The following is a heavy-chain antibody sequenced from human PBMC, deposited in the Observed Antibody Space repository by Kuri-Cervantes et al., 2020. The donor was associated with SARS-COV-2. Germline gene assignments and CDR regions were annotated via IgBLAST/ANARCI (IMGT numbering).Heavy chain of an antibody. CDR1: GGSISSHY. D-gene: IGHD3-3*01. CDR2: IYHTGHT. CDR3: AHLITVFGVVDPPGDYWFDP. J-gene: IGHJ5*02. V-gene: IGHV4-59*04. Sequence: SETLSLTCTVSGGSISSHYWGWVRQPPGKGLEWIGSIYHTGHTYYNPSFESRLTISLDTSKNQFFLNLTSVTAGDTAVYYCAHLITVFGVVDPPGDYWFDPWGQGTLVTVSS.